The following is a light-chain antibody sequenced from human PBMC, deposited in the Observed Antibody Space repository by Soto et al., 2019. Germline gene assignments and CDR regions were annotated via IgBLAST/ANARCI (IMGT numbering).Light chain of an antibody. CDR1: TSDIGGYYF. CDR2: DVS. V-gene: IGLV2-14*01. Sequence: QSALTQPASVSGSPGQSITISCTGTTSDIGGYYFVSWCQQLPGKAPKLMIYDVSNRPSGVSNRFSGFKSGNTASLTISGLQAEDEADYYCSSYRSSNTPFVFGTGTKVTVL. CDR3: SSYRSSNTPFV. J-gene: IGLJ1*01.